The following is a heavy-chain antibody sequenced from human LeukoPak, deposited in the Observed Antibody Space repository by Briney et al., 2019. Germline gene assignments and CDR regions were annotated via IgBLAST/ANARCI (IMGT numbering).Heavy chain of an antibody. Sequence: GGSLRLSCAASGLTFSSYWMSCVRQAPGKGLEWVANIKKDGSPNYYVDSVKGRFTISKDNARNSLYLQMNSLRAEDTAVYYCATEHYGSLAGWGQGTLVTVPS. D-gene: IGHD2-15*01. CDR2: IKKDGSPN. V-gene: IGHV3-7*01. J-gene: IGHJ4*02. CDR3: ATEHYGSLAG. CDR1: GLTFSSYW.